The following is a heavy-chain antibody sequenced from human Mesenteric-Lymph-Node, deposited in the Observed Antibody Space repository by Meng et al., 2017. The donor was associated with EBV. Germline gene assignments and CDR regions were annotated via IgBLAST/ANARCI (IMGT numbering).Heavy chain of an antibody. J-gene: IGHJ5*02. Sequence: QLQESGPGLVKPSETLSLTCTVSGGSVSGTSYYWSWIRQPPGKRLEWIGYVYYSGSTNYNPSLKSRVTISVDTSKNQFSLNLYSVTAADTAVYYCARENPARGNWFDPWGQGALVTVSS. CDR1: GGSVSGTSYY. V-gene: IGHV4-61*01. CDR3: ARENPARGNWFDP. CDR2: VYYSGST. D-gene: IGHD3-10*01.